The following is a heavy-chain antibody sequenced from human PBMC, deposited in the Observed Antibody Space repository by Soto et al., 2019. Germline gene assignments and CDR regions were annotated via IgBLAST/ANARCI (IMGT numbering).Heavy chain of an antibody. CDR1: RFTFNTYS. CDR2: ITSSSSYK. J-gene: IGHJ4*02. Sequence: GGSLRLSCAASRFTFNTYSMNWVRQATGKGLEWVSSITSSSSYKYYADSVRGRFTISRDNAKNSLYLQMNSLRAGDTAVYYCARDGTNCSGGSCYPGRQDYWGQGTLVTVSS. CDR3: ARDGTNCSGGSCYPGRQDY. V-gene: IGHV3-21*01. D-gene: IGHD2-15*01.